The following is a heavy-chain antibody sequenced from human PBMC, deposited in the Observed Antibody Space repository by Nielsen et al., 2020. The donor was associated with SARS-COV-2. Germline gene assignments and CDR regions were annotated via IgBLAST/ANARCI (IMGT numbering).Heavy chain of an antibody. CDR2: IYYTGST. CDR1: GGSIGSYEYY. Sequence: SETLSLTCTVSGGSIGSYEYYWSWIRQPPGKGLEWIGYIYYTGSTYYNPSLESRLTISVDTSKNQFSLRLSSVTAADTAQYYCARDRQGYNYFYAMDVWGQGTTVTVSS. V-gene: IGHV4-30-4*01. J-gene: IGHJ6*02. CDR3: ARDRQGYNYFYAMDV.